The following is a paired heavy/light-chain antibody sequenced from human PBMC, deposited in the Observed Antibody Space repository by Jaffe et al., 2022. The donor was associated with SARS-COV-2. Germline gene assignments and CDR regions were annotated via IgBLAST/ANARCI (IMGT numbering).Light chain of an antibody. J-gene: IGKJ1*01. CDR1: QSISTY. CDR2: GAS. Sequence: DIQMTQSPSSLSAFVGDRVTISCRASQSISTYLNWYQQKPGKPPKLLIYGASSLQNGVPPRFSGSGSGTDFTLTISSLQPEDFAAYYCQQSYYTPWTFGQGTTVEIK. V-gene: IGKV1-39*01. CDR3: QQSYYTPWT.
Heavy chain of an antibody. CDR2: IRNIPNSYTT. CDR3: AREAASVDFDY. Sequence: EVHLVESGGGLVQPGGSLRLSCAASGFTFSDHYMDWVRQAPGKGLEWVGRIRNIPNSYTTEYAASVKGRFTISRDNSKNSLYLQMNSLKIEDTAVYYCAREAASVDFDYWGQGTLVTVSS. CDR1: GFTFSDHY. D-gene: IGHD6-25*01. V-gene: IGHV3-72*01. J-gene: IGHJ4*02.